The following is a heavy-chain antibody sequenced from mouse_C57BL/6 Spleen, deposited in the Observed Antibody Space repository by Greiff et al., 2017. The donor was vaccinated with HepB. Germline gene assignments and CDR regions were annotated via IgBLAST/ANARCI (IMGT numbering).Heavy chain of an antibody. D-gene: IGHD2-2*01. CDR1: GFTFSDYG. CDR2: ISSGSSTI. CDR3: ARKSGGLPFAY. J-gene: IGHJ3*01. V-gene: IGHV5-17*01. Sequence: EVKLVESGGGLVKPGGSLKLSCAASGFTFSDYGMHWVRQAPEKGLEWVAYISSGSSTIYYADTVKGRFTISRDNAKNTLFLQMTSLRSEDTAMYYCARKSGGLPFAYWGQGTLVTVSA.